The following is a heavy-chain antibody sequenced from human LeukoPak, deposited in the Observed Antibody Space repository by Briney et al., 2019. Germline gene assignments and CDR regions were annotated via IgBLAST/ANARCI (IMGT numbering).Heavy chain of an antibody. CDR2: INTGNGNT. V-gene: IGHV1-3*04. CDR3: ARVPLHDASGRYYPH. Sequence: ASVKVSCKTSRYTFTNYGMHWVRQAPRQSLEWMGWINTGNGNTKSSQKFQDRVTLTRDTSASTAYMELNSLSSEDTAVYFCARVPLHDASGRYYPHWGQGTLVTVSS. CDR1: RYTFTNYG. J-gene: IGHJ1*01. D-gene: IGHD1-26*01.